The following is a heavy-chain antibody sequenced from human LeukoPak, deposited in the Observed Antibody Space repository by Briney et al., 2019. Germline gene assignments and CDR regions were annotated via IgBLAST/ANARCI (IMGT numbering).Heavy chain of an antibody. CDR2: ISNSGST. D-gene: IGHD5-12*01. V-gene: IGHV4-59*02. Sequence: SETLSLTCTVPGGSVNSSYWSWVRQPPAKGLEWIGFISNSGSTNYSPSLTRRLTISVDTSKNQVSLRLTSVTAADTAVYYCARHARGYSFGAWFDPWGQGVLVTVSS. CDR1: GGSVNSSY. J-gene: IGHJ5*02. CDR3: ARHARGYSFGAWFDP.